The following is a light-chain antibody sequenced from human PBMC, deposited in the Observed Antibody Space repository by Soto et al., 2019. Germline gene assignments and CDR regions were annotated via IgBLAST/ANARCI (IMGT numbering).Light chain of an antibody. Sequence: DIQMTQSPSTLSASVGDSVTITCRASQSISTWLAWYQQKPGKAPKLLIYDASSLESGVPSRFSGRGSGTEFTLTISSLQPDDFAAYYCQQYHSYCGWMFGQGTKVEI. V-gene: IGKV1-5*01. CDR1: QSISTW. CDR3: QQYHSYCGWM. J-gene: IGKJ1*01. CDR2: DAS.